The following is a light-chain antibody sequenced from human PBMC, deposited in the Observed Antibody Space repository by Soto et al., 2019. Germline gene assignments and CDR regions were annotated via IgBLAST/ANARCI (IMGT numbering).Light chain of an antibody. CDR2: STD. CDR3: AAWDDSLTAEV. J-gene: IGLJ3*02. V-gene: IGLV1-44*01. Sequence: QSVLSQPPSASXTPGQTVTISSSGSSSNIGSNTVKWYQQLPGTAPKLLIYSTDQRPSGVPDRFSGSKSGTSASLVISGLQSEDEADYYCAAWDDSLTAEVFGGGTQLTVL. CDR1: SSNIGSNT.